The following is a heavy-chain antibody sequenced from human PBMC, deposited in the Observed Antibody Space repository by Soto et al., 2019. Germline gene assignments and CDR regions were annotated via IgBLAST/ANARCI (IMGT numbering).Heavy chain of an antibody. J-gene: IGHJ4*02. CDR1: GFYFNNYG. D-gene: IGHD2-2*01. Sequence: GGSLRLSCAVSGFYFNNYGINWVRQAPGKGLEWVSSVSKSDYTYYSDSVRGRFTISRDNAKNSVSLQMNSLRPEDTAVYYCAREDSIIIPAVSDFWGQGTLVTVSS. CDR2: VSKSDYT. CDR3: AREDSIIIPAVSDF. V-gene: IGHV3-21*01.